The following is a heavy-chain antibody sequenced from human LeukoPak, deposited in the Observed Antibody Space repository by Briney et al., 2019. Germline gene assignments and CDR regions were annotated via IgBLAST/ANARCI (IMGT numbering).Heavy chain of an antibody. D-gene: IGHD5-18*01. V-gene: IGHV4-59*01. J-gene: IGHJ6*03. CDR1: GGSISSYY. CDR2: IYYSGST. Sequence: PSETLSLTCTVSGGSISSYYWSWLRQPPGKGLEWIGYIYYSGSTHYNPSLKSRVTISVDTSKNQFSLKLSSVTAADTAVYYCGRTEESGYSYRYFGYYYYMDVWGKGTTVTVSS. CDR3: GRTEESGYSYRYFGYYYYMDV.